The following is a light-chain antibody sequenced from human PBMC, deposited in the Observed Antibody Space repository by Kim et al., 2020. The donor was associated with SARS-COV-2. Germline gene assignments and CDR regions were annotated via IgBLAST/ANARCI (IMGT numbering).Light chain of an antibody. V-gene: IGKV1-39*01. CDR2: AAS. CDR3: QQSDSTPLT. CDR1: QAINSY. J-gene: IGKJ4*01. Sequence: DIQMTQSPSSLSASVGDRVTITCRTSQAINSYLNWYQQKPGKAPKLLIYAASRLQTGVPSRFSGSGSGTHFTLTISSLQLEDFATYYCQQSDSTPLTFGRGTKVDIK.